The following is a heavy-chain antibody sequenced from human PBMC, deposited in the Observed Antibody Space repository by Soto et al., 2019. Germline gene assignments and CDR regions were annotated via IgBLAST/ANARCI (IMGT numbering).Heavy chain of an antibody. CDR1: GFTFSSYG. CDR2: IWYDGSNK. Sequence: GGSLRLSCAASGFTFSSYGMHWVRQAPGKGLEWVAVIWYDGSNKYYADSVKVRFTISRDNSKNTLYLQMNSLRAEDTAVYYCARDSGEAAAGMGYYYYYYRDVWGKGTTVTVSS. CDR3: ARDSGEAAAGMGYYYYYYRDV. D-gene: IGHD6-13*01. V-gene: IGHV3-33*08. J-gene: IGHJ6*03.